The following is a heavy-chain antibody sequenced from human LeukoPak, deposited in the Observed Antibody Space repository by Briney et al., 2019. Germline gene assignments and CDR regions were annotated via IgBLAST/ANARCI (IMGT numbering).Heavy chain of an antibody. CDR1: GFTFSSYA. V-gene: IGHV3-23*01. CDR3: AKESPIPRVVPAAALDC. CDR2: ISGSGSVT. D-gene: IGHD2-2*01. Sequence: GGSLRLSCAASGFTFSSYAMTWVRQAPGKGLEWVSSISGSGSVTYYADSVKGRFTISRDNSKNTLLVQMRSLRAEDTAVYYCAKESPIPRVVPAAALDCWGQGTLVTVSS. J-gene: IGHJ4*02.